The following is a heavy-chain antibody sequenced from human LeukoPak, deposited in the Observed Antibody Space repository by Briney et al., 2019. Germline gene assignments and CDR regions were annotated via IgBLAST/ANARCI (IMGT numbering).Heavy chain of an antibody. J-gene: IGHJ6*02. CDR3: ARVLWAPYYYYGMDV. V-gene: IGHV3-23*01. D-gene: IGHD3-10*01. CDR1: GFTFSSYA. Sequence: GGSLRLSCAASGFTFSSYAMSWVRQAPGKGLEWVSAISGSGGSTYYADSVKGRFTISRDNAKNSLYLQMNSLRAEDTAVYYCARVLWAPYYYYGMDVWGQGTTVTVSS. CDR2: ISGSGGST.